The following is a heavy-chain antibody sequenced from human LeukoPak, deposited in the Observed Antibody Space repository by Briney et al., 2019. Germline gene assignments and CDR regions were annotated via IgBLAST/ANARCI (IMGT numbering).Heavy chain of an antibody. CDR3: TRDSGTYNWFDP. CDR1: GFTFSGSA. V-gene: IGHV3-73*01. J-gene: IGHJ5*02. D-gene: IGHD1-26*01. Sequence: GGSLRLSCAASGFTFSGSAIHWVRQSSGKGLEWVGQIDKKDKGYATATAYAAPVKGRFTISRDDSINTAYLQMKSLKTEDTALYYCTRDSGTYNWFDPWGQGTLVTVSS. CDR2: IDKKDKGYATAT.